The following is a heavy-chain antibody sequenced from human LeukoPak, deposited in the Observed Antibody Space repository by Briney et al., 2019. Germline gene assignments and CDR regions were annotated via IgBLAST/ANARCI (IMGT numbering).Heavy chain of an antibody. CDR2: SYTGGNT. J-gene: IGHJ4*02. Sequence: GSLRLSCAASGFTVSSNYMSWVRQAPGKGLEWVSVSYTGGNTHYADSVKGRFTLSRDSSKNTVYLQMNSLRVEDTAMYYCASISDLLYYFDSWGQGTLVTVSS. V-gene: IGHV3-66*01. CDR1: GFTVSSNY. CDR3: ASISDLLYYFDS.